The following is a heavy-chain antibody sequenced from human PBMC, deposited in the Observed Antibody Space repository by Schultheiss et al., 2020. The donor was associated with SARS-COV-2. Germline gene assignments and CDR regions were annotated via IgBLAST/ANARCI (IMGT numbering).Heavy chain of an antibody. Sequence: GGSLRLSCAASGFTFSSYWMSWVRQAPGKGLEWVSAISGSGGSTYYADSVKGRFTISRDNAKNSLYLQMNSLRAEDTAVYYCARETRQYSSSGIDYWGQGTLVTVSS. CDR2: ISGSGGST. V-gene: IGHV3-21*01. CDR3: ARETRQYSSSGIDY. J-gene: IGHJ4*02. CDR1: GFTFSSYW. D-gene: IGHD6-6*01.